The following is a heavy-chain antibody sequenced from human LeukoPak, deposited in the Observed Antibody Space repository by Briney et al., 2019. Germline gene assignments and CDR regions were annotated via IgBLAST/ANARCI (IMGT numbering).Heavy chain of an antibody. CDR2: IKQDGSEK. CDR1: GFTFSSYW. V-gene: IGHV3-7*01. CDR3: ARVREYVGFDY. Sequence: PGGSLRLSCAASGFTFSSYWMSWVHQAPGKGLEWVANIKQDGSEKYYVDSVKGRFTISRDNAKNSLYLQMNSLGAEDTAVYYCARVREYVGFDYWGQGTLVTVSS. D-gene: IGHD3-16*01. J-gene: IGHJ4*02.